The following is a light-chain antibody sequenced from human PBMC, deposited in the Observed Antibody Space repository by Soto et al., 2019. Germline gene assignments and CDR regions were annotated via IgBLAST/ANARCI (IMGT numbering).Light chain of an antibody. V-gene: IGKV3-20*01. Sequence: EILMTQSPGTLSLSPGERATLSCRASQTVISSYVAWYQQKPGQVPQLLIYDASSRATAIPDRFSGSGSGTDFTLTISRLEPEDFVVYYCQQYGSSPQTFGQGTKVDIK. CDR3: QQYGSSPQT. J-gene: IGKJ1*01. CDR1: QTVISSY. CDR2: DAS.